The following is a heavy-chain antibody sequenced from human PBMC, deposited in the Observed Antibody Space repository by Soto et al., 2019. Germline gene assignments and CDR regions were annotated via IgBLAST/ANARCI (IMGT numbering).Heavy chain of an antibody. CDR1: EYTFSTYS. CDR3: ATRSPAFDY. V-gene: IGHV1-46*01. CDR2: INPTTTST. J-gene: IGHJ4*02. Sequence: ASVKVSCKASEYTFSTYSLHWVRQAPGQWLEWMGIINPTTTSTSDAQKFQGRVTMTTDTSTSTAYMEMRSLRSDDTAVYYCATRSPAFDYWGQGTLVTVSS.